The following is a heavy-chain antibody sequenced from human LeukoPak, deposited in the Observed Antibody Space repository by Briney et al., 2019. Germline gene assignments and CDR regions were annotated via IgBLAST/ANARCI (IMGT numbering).Heavy chain of an antibody. CDR1: GFTFNNYA. V-gene: IGHV3-23*01. CDR3: AKDHGR. Sequence: PGGSLRLSCAASGFTFNNYAMCWVRQAPGKGLEWVSAISGSGGDTYYADSVKGRFTISRDNSKDTVYLQMSGLRADDTAVYYCAKDHGRWGQGTVVTVS. CDR2: ISGSGGDT. J-gene: IGHJ4*02.